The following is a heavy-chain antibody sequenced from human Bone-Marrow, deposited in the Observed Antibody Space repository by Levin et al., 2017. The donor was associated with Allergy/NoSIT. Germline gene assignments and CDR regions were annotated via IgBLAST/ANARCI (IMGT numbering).Heavy chain of an antibody. V-gene: IGHV4-61*02. CDR3: ARGSGSYDTNNWFDS. D-gene: IGHD3-10*01. CDR1: GGSINSRPYY. CDR2: IYTTGST. Sequence: SETLSLTCTVSGGSINSRPYYWNWIRQPAGKGLEWLGRIYTTGSTNYNSSLKSRLTLSIDTSKNQFSLKMTSVTAADTAVYYCARGSGSYDTNNWFDSWGQGTLVTVSS. J-gene: IGHJ5*01.